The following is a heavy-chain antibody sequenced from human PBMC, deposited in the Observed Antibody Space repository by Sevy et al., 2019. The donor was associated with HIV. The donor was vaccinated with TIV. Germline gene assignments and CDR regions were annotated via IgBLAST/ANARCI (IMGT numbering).Heavy chain of an antibody. CDR2: IESDETT. J-gene: IGHJ4*02. Sequence: GGSLRLSCAASGFTFSNNRMHWVRQAPGKGLVWVSRIESDETTSYTDSVKGRFTISRDNAKNTLYLQMNSLKAEDSAVYHCARDHHYGDWCQGTLVTVSS. D-gene: IGHD4-17*01. V-gene: IGHV3-74*01. CDR3: ARDHHYGD. CDR1: GFTFSNNR.